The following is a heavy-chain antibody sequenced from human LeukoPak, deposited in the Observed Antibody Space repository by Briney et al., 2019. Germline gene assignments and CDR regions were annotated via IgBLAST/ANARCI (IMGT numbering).Heavy chain of an antibody. V-gene: IGHV3-11*01. CDR2: ISRSGSTK. J-gene: IGHJ6*03. D-gene: IGHD6-19*01. CDR3: ARVSGWYYYMDV. CDR1: GFTFSDYN. Sequence: GGSLRLSCAASGFTFSDYNMRWIRQAPGKGLEWVSSISRSGSTKYYADSVKGRFTISRDNAKNSLFLQMNSLRAEDTAVYYCARVSGWYYYMDVWGKGTTVTVSS.